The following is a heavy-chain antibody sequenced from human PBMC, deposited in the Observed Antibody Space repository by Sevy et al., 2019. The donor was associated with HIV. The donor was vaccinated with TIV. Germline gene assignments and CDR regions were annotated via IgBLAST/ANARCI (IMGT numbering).Heavy chain of an antibody. D-gene: IGHD3-10*01. J-gene: IGHJ5*02. CDR3: ARISTLREKFNWFDP. V-gene: IGHV1-18*01. Sequence: ASVKVSCKASGYTFSSYGISWVRQVPGQGLEWMGWIVTYNGNIKYSQKVQDSVTMTTDTSTSTAYMDLRSLTSDDTAVVFSARISTLREKFNWFDPWGQGPLVTVSS. CDR1: GYTFSSYG. CDR2: IVTYNGNI.